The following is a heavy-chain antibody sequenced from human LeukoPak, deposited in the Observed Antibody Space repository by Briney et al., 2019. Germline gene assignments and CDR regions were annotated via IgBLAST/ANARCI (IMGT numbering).Heavy chain of an antibody. CDR2: IYYSGST. Sequence: PSETLSLTCTVSGGSISSGGYYWSWIRQHPGKGLEWIEYIYYSGSTYYNPSLKSRVTISVDTSKNQFSLKLSSVTAADTAVYYCARDQSIAAAGWFDPWGQGTLVTVSS. D-gene: IGHD6-13*01. CDR1: GGSISSGGYY. CDR3: ARDQSIAAAGWFDP. J-gene: IGHJ5*02. V-gene: IGHV4-31*03.